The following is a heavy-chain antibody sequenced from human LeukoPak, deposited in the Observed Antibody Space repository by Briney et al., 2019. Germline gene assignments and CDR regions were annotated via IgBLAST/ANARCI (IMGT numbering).Heavy chain of an antibody. D-gene: IGHD7-27*01. J-gene: IGHJ4*02. V-gene: IGHV3-64*01. CDR2: ISRDGGGT. CDR1: GFTFINYA. CDR3: ARDQSPKWGSGERYFDY. Sequence: GGSLRLSCAASGFTFINYAMHWVRQAPGKGLEYVSAISRDGGGTSYANSVKDRFTVSRDNSENTLYLQMGSLRVEDMAVYYCARDQSPKWGSGERYFDYWGQGTLVTVSS.